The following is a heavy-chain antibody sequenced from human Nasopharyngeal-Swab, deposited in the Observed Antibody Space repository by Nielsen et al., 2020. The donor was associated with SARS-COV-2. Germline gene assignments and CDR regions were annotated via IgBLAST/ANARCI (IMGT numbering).Heavy chain of an antibody. CDR2: ITSSGSTV. J-gene: IGHJ4*02. D-gene: IGHD2-15*01. CDR3: ARKLVIAASLDY. V-gene: IGHV3-48*03. Sequence: GESLKISCAASGFTFSSYEMNWVRQAPGKGLEWVSYITSSGSTVYYADSVKGRFTISRDNAKNSLYLQMNGLRAEDTAVYYCARKLVIAASLDYWGQGTLVTVSS. CDR1: GFTFSSYE.